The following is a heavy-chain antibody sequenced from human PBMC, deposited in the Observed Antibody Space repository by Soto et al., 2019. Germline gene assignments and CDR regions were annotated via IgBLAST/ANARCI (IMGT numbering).Heavy chain of an antibody. CDR3: AGVDPCNWFDP. CDR1: GGSISSSSYY. J-gene: IGHJ5*02. CDR2: VYYSGST. Sequence: QPQLQESGPGLVKPSETLSLPCTVSGGSISSSSYYWGWIRQPPGKGLEWIGSVYYSGSTYYNPSLNSRVTISVDTSKNQFSLKLSSVTAADTAVYYCAGVDPCNWFDPWGQGTLVTVSS. V-gene: IGHV4-39*01. D-gene: IGHD2-15*01.